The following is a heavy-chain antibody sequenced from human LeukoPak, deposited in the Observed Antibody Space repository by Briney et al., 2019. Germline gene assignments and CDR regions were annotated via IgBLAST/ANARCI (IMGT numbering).Heavy chain of an antibody. D-gene: IGHD1-26*01. CDR1: GGTFSSYA. CDR3: ARLWGGSYEEFSNWFDP. V-gene: IGHV1-69*06. Sequence: SVKVSCKASGGTFSSYAISWVRQAPGQGLEWMGGIIPIFGTANYAQRFQGRVTITADKSTSTAYMELSSLRSEDTAVYYCARLWGGSYEEFSNWFDPWGQGTLVTVSS. J-gene: IGHJ5*02. CDR2: IIPIFGTA.